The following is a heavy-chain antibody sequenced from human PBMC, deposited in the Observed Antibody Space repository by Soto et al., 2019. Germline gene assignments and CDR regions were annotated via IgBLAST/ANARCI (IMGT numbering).Heavy chain of an antibody. D-gene: IGHD1-1*01. CDR3: ASWDEREHAYEV. Sequence: DVQLVESGGGLIQPGESLRLSCAAFGLTVSGTKYVAWVRQAPGKGLEWVSALYDVFGSFYSDSVKGRFTTSSDRSKSTVYLHMNDPRADDTAVYYCASWDEREHAYEVWGQGTTVIVSS. J-gene: IGHJ3*01. V-gene: IGHV3-53*01. CDR2: LYDVFGS. CDR1: GLTVSGTKY.